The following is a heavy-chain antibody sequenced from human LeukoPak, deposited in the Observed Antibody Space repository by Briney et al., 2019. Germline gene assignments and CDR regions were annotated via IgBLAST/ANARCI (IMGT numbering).Heavy chain of an antibody. J-gene: IGHJ3*02. Sequence: PGGSLRLSCTASGFTFGDYAMSWFRQAPGKGLEWVGFIRSKAYGGTTEYAASVKGRFTISRDDSKSIAYLQMNSLKTEDTAVYYCTRARSGIAAAGTDAFDIWGQGTMVTVSS. V-gene: IGHV3-49*03. D-gene: IGHD6-13*01. CDR3: TRARSGIAAAGTDAFDI. CDR2: IRSKAYGGTT. CDR1: GFTFGDYA.